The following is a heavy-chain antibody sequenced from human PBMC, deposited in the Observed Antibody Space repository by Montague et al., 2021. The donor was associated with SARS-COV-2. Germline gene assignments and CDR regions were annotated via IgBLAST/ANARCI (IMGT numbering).Heavy chain of an antibody. V-gene: IGHV3-23*01. CDR1: GFTFSTYA. J-gene: IGHJ6*02. CDR3: AKDLFCSGGDCYFYGMDL. CDR2: ISGSGDKT. Sequence: LRLSCAASGFTFSTYAMSWVRRAPGKGLEWVSAISGSGDKTYYADSVKGRFTISRDNSKSTVSLQMNSLRVEDTAVYYCAKDLFCSGGDCYFYGMDLWGQGTTVTVSS. D-gene: IGHD2-15*01.